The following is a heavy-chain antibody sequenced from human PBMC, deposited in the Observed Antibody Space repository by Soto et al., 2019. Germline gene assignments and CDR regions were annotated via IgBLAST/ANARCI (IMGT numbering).Heavy chain of an antibody. CDR2: FDPEDGET. CDR1: GYTLTELS. Sequence: QVQLVQSGAEVKKPGASVKVSCKVSGYTLTELSMHWVRQAPGKGLEWMGGFDPEDGETIYAQKFQGRVTMTEDTSTDTAYMELSSLRSEDTAVYYCATGPLWFGELSALGDYWGQGTLVTVSS. J-gene: IGHJ4*02. D-gene: IGHD3-10*01. CDR3: ATGPLWFGELSALGDY. V-gene: IGHV1-24*01.